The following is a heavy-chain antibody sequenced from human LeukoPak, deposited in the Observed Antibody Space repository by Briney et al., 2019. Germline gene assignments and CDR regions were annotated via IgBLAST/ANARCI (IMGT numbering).Heavy chain of an antibody. J-gene: IGHJ4*02. Sequence: SETLSLTCSVSGDSISSRDYYWSWIRQPPGKGLEWIGYIYYSGSTSYNPSLKSRVTISADTSKNQFSLKLSSVTAADTAVYYCARSLGDRIVGATTDYWGQGTLVTVSS. CDR3: ARSLGDRIVGATTDY. D-gene: IGHD1-26*01. CDR2: IYYSGST. V-gene: IGHV4-30-4*08. CDR1: GDSISSRDYY.